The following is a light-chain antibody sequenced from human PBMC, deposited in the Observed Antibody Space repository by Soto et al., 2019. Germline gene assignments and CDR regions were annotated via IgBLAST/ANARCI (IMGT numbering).Light chain of an antibody. CDR1: QTVRNNY. CDR2: DAS. J-gene: IGKJ4*01. Sequence: EFVLTQSPGTLSLSPGERATLSCRASQTVRNNYLAWYQHKPGQAPRLLISDASNRATGIPARFSGSGSETDFTLTISSLEPEDSAVYYCQQRSNWPSLTFGGGTKVDIK. V-gene: IGKV3-11*01. CDR3: QQRSNWPSLT.